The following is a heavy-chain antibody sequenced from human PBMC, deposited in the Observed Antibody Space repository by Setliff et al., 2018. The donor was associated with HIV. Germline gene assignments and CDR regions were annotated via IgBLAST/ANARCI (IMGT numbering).Heavy chain of an antibody. CDR1: GDSISNYY. CDR3: ARRIDNSGSFPDKNWFDT. Sequence: PSETLSLTCTVSGDSISNYYWSWVRQPPGKGLEWIGYIYTTGSTNYNPSLKSRVTMSVDTSKNQFSLKLTSVTAADTAVYYCARRIDNSGSFPDKNWFDTWGRGSLVPVSS. J-gene: IGHJ5*02. D-gene: IGHD3-10*01. V-gene: IGHV4-4*09. CDR2: IYTTGST.